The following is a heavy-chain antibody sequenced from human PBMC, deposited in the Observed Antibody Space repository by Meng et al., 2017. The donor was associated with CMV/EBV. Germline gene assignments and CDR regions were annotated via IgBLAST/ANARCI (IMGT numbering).Heavy chain of an antibody. Sequence: QTLSLTCAVYGGSFSGYYWSWIRQPPGKGLEWIGYIYYSGSTNYNPSLKSRVTISVDTSKNQFSLKLSSVTAADTAVYYCARVPPPDAFDIWGQGTMVTVSS. CDR1: GGSFSGYY. V-gene: IGHV4-59*01. CDR2: IYYSGST. J-gene: IGHJ3*02. CDR3: ARVPPPDAFDI.